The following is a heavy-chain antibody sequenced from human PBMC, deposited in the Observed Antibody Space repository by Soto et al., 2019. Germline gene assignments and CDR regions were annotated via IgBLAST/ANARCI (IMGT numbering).Heavy chain of an antibody. J-gene: IGHJ4*02. CDR2: ISAYNGNT. CDR3: ARAYDYGDYVSPH. Sequence: ASVKVSCKASVYTFTSYAMHWVRQAPGQRLEWMGWISAYNGNTNYAQKLQGRVTMTTDTSTSTAYMELRSLRSDDTAVYYCARAYDYGDYVSPHWGQGTLVTVSS. V-gene: IGHV1-18*01. CDR1: VYTFTSYA. D-gene: IGHD4-17*01.